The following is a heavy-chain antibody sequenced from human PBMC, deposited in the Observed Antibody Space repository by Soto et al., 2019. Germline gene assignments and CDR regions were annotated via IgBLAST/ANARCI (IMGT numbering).Heavy chain of an antibody. J-gene: IGHJ4*02. D-gene: IGHD6-19*01. V-gene: IGHV1-18*01. CDR2: ISPYNGNT. CDR3: ARLGPYSSGWYYFDY. Sequence: GASVKVSCKASGYTFTSNGISWVLQAPGQGLEWMGWISPYNGNTNYAQKLQGRVTMTTDTSTSTAYMELRSLRFDDTAVYYCARLGPYSSGWYYFDYWGQGTLVTVSS. CDR1: GYTFTSNG.